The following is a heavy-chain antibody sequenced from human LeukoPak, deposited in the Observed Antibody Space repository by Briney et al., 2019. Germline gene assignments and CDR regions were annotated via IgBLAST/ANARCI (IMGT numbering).Heavy chain of an antibody. D-gene: IGHD5-24*01. CDR2: IKSKTDGGTT. V-gene: IGHV3-15*01. CDR3: TTDPWLHQYTLSFVDY. J-gene: IGHJ4*02. Sequence: GGSLRLSCAASGFTFSNAWMSWVRQAPGKGLEWVGRIKSKTDGGTTDYAAPVKGRFTISRDDSKNTLYLQMNSLKTEDTAVYYCTTDPWLHQYTLSFVDYWGQGTLVTVSS. CDR1: GFTFSNAW.